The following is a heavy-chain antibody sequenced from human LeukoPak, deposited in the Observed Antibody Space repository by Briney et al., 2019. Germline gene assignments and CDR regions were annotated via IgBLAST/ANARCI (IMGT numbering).Heavy chain of an antibody. V-gene: IGHV1-18*01. CDR3: ARDLIAARPGWFDP. D-gene: IGHD6-6*01. CDR1: GYTFTTYG. CDR2: ISAYNGNT. J-gene: IGHJ5*02. Sequence: ASVKVSCKASGYTFTTYGINWVRQAPVQGLEWMGWISAYNGNTNYAQNLQGRVTLTTDTSASTAYMELRSLRSDDTAVYYCARDLIAARPGWFDPWGQGTLVIVSS.